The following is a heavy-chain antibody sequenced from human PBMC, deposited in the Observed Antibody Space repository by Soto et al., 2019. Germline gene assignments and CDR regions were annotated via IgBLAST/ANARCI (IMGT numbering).Heavy chain of an antibody. CDR2: ISYDGSNK. V-gene: IGHV3-30*18. CDR3: AKDLNIAAGSGSAFGWFDP. J-gene: IGHJ5*02. D-gene: IGHD6-6*01. Sequence: QVQLVESGGGVVQPGRSLRLSCATSGFLFSSYGMHWVRQPPGKGLDWVAVISYDGSNKYYSDSVKGRFTISRENSKDTLYLQMNSLRVDDTAVYYCAKDLNIAAGSGSAFGWFDPRGQGTPVTASS. CDR1: GFLFSSYG.